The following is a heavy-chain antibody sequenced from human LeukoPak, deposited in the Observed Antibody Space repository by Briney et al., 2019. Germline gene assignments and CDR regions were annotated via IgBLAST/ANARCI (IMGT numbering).Heavy chain of an antibody. Sequence: GESLRLSCAASGITFSIYAMTWVRQAPGKGLEWVSGISGSGGSADYAASVKGRFTISRDNSKNTLYLQMNSLRVEDTAVCYCAKDLNRPDWGQGTLVTVSS. CDR1: GITFSIYA. CDR2: ISGSGGSA. J-gene: IGHJ4*02. CDR3: AKDLNRPD. V-gene: IGHV3-23*01.